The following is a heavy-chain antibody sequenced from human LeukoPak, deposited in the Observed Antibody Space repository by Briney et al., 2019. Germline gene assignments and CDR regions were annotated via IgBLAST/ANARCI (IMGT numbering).Heavy chain of an antibody. V-gene: IGHV4-39*01. J-gene: IGHJ4*02. CDR3: ASHGDRNRYVDH. D-gene: IGHD5-24*01. CDR2: IYYSVST. CDR1: GASIRTSYYY. Sequence: SETLSLTFTVSGASIRTSYYYWGWICQPPGKGLEWIRTIYYSVSTYYNPSLNSRPTISVDTSKNQFSLKLSCVPAPDTSVYLCASHGDRNRYVDHWGEGTLVTVSS.